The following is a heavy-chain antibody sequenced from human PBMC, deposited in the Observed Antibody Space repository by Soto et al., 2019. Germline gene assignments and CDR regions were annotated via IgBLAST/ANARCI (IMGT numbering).Heavy chain of an antibody. CDR2: IYYSGST. CDR1: GGSISSGDYY. CDR3: ARGLDYATFDY. Sequence: PSETLSLTCTVSGGSISSGDYYWSWIRQPPGKGLEWIGYIYYSGSTYYNPSLKSRVTISVDTSKNQFSLKLSSVTAADTAVYYCARGLDYATFDYWGQGTLVTVSS. V-gene: IGHV4-30-4*01. J-gene: IGHJ4*02. D-gene: IGHD4-17*01.